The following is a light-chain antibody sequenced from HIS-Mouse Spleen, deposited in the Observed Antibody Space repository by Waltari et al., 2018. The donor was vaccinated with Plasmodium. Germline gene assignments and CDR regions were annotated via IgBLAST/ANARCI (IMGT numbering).Light chain of an antibody. Sequence: EIVMTQSPATLSVSPGDRATLPCRASQRVSSNLAWSQQNPGQASSLLLYGASTTATGIPATFSGSGSVTEFTLTISSMQSGDFAVYDWQQYNNWATFGQGTRLEMK. V-gene: IGKV3-15*01. CDR3: QQYNNWAT. J-gene: IGKJ5*01. CDR1: QRVSSN. CDR2: GAS.